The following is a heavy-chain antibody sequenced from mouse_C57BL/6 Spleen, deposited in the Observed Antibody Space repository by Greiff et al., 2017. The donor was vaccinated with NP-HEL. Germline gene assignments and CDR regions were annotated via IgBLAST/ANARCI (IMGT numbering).Heavy chain of an antibody. Sequence: QVQLQQPGAELVKPGASVKLSCKASGYTFTSYWMQWVKQRPGQGLEWIGEIDPSDGYTNYNQKFKGKATLTADTSSSTAYMQLSSLTSEDSAVYYCAELGGSYYFEGWGTGTTVTVSS. D-gene: IGHD1-1*02. J-gene: IGHJ1*03. CDR3: AELGGSYYFEG. CDR1: GYTFTSYW. V-gene: IGHV1-50*01. CDR2: IDPSDGYT.